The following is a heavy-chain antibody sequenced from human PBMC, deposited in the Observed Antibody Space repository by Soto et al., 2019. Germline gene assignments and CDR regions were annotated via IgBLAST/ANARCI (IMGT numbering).Heavy chain of an antibody. CDR2: IYYSGST. CDR1: GGSISSSSYY. Sequence: TSETLSLTCTVSGGSISSSSYYWGWIRQPPGKGLEWIGSIYYSGSTYYNPSLKSRVTISVDTSKNQFSLKLSSVTAADTAVYYCARQPPYYDILTGPYGMDVWGQGTTVTVSS. CDR3: ARQPPYYDILTGPYGMDV. J-gene: IGHJ6*02. V-gene: IGHV4-39*01. D-gene: IGHD3-9*01.